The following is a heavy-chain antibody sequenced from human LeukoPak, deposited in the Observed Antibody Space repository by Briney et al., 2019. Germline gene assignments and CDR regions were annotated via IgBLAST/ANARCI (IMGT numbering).Heavy chain of an antibody. CDR1: GFSFNNNA. Sequence: GGPLRLSCTASGFSFNNNAMSWVRQAPGKGLEWVSIIIASSGSTFYADSVKGRFTISRDNSKNTLYLQMNSLSVEDTAVYYCAKGGYDYVEVAYFDFWGQGALVTVSS. CDR2: IIASSGST. J-gene: IGHJ4*02. D-gene: IGHD5-12*01. V-gene: IGHV3-23*01. CDR3: AKGGYDYVEVAYFDF.